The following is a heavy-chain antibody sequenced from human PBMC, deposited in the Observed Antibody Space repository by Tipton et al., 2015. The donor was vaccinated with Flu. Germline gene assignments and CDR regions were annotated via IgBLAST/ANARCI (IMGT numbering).Heavy chain of an antibody. Sequence: TLSLTCTVSGGSISSYYWSWIRQPPGKGLEWIGNIYYSGSTNYNPPLKSRVTISVDTSKNQFSLKLSSVTAADTAVYYCARQKESHPLIWFGELNYFDYWGQGTLVTVSS. CDR3: ARQKESHPLIWFGELNYFDY. J-gene: IGHJ4*02. CDR1: GGSISSYY. D-gene: IGHD3-10*01. CDR2: IYYSGST. V-gene: IGHV4-59*01.